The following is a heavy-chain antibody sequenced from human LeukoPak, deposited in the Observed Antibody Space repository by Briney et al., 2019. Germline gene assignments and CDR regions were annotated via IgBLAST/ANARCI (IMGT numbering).Heavy chain of an antibody. D-gene: IGHD6-13*01. Sequence: GGSLRLSCAASGFTFSSYAMSWVRQAPGKGLEWVSAISGSGGSTYCADSVKGRFTISRDNSKNTLYLQMNSLRAEDTAVYYCAGSGSWDFNCSDPRGQGTLVTVAS. CDR1: GFTFSSYA. V-gene: IGHV3-23*01. CDR2: ISGSGGST. J-gene: IGHJ5*02. CDR3: AGSGSWDFNCSDP.